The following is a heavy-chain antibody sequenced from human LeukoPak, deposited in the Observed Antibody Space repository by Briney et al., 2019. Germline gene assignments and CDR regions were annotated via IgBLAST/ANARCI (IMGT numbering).Heavy chain of an antibody. CDR3: ARSEEYYYYYMDV. CDR2: MYYSGSA. J-gene: IGHJ6*03. CDR1: NASISTTKCY. Sequence: SEALSLTCTVSNASISTTKCYCGWIRQPPGKGLEWIGSMYYSGSAYYNPSLKSRVTIALDTSKNQFSLKLTSVTAADTAVYYCARSEEYYYYYMDVWGKGTTVTVSS. V-gene: IGHV4-39*07.